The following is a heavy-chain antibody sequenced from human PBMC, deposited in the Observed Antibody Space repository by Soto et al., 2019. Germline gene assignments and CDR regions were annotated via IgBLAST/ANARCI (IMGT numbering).Heavy chain of an antibody. CDR2: INSDGSST. V-gene: IGHV3-74*01. J-gene: IGHJ6*03. D-gene: IGHD6-19*01. CDR1: GFTFSSYW. Sequence: GGSLRLSCAASGFTFSSYWMHWVRQAPGKGLVWVSRINSDGSSTSYADSVKGRFTISRDNAKNTLYLQMNSLRAEDTAVYYCARSHPQYSSDYYLDFWGKGTTVTVSS. CDR3: ARSHPQYSSDYYLDF.